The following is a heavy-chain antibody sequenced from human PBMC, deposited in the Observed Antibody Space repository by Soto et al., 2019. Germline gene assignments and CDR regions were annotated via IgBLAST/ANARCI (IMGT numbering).Heavy chain of an antibody. J-gene: IGHJ4*02. V-gene: IGHV3-11*06. CDR3: ARTEADYYDSSGYYPNYFDY. CDR1: GFTFSDYY. CDR2: ISSSSSYT. D-gene: IGHD3-22*01. Sequence: GSLRLSCAASGFTFSDYYMSWIRQAPGKGLEWVSYISSSSSYTNYADSVKGRFTISRDNAKNSLYLQMNSLRAEDTAVYYCARTEADYYDSSGYYPNYFDYWGQGTLVTVSS.